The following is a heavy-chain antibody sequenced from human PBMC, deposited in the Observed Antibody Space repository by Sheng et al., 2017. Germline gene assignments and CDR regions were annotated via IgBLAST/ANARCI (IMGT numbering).Heavy chain of an antibody. J-gene: IGHJ3*02. CDR3: ARRVVVITSDAFDI. CDR1: GGSISSSSYY. V-gene: IGHV4-39*07. Sequence: QLQLQESGPGLVKPSETLSLTCTVSGGSISSSSYYWGWIRQPPGKGLEWIGSIYYSGSTYYNPSLKSRVTISVDTSKNQFSLKLSSVTAADTAVYYCARRVVVITSDAFDIWGLRDKWSPSLQ. D-gene: IGHD3-22*01. CDR2: IYYSGST.